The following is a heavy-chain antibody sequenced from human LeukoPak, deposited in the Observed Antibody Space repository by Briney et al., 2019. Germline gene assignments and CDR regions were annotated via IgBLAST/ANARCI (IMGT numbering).Heavy chain of an antibody. D-gene: IGHD4-17*01. CDR2: ISYDGSNK. CDR1: GFTFSSYA. J-gene: IGHJ4*02. Sequence: PGRSLRLSCAASGFTFSSYAMHWVRQAPGKGLEWVAVISYDGSNKYYAESVKGRFTISRDNSKNTLYLQMNSLRAEDTAVYYCARDPATLTYGDYGDFDYWGQGTLVTVSS. CDR3: ARDPATLTYGDYGDFDY. V-gene: IGHV3-30-3*01.